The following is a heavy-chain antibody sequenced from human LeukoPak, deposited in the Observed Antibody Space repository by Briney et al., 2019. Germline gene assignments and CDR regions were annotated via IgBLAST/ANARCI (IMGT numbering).Heavy chain of an antibody. CDR1: GGAISSYN. J-gene: IGHJ4*02. CDR3: ARDRAGYSSPI. CDR2: IYYSGST. V-gene: IGHV4-4*02. D-gene: IGHD6-13*01. Sequence: SGTLSLTCTVSGGAISSYNWWSWVRQPPGKGLEWIGYIYYSGSTNYNPSLKSRVTISVDTSKNQFSLKLSSVTAADTAVYYCARDRAGYSSPIWGQGTLVTVSS.